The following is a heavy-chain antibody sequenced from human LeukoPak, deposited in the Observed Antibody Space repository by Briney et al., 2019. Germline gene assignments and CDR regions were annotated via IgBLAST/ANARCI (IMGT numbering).Heavy chain of an antibody. CDR3: AKDLFTNYYDSSGYVIDDY. Sequence: GGSLRLSCAASGFTFSSYAMSWVRQAPGKGLEWVSAISGSGGSTYYADSVKGRFTISRDNSKNTLYLQMNSLRAEDTAVYYCAKDLFTNYYDSSGYVIDDYWGQGTLVTVFS. J-gene: IGHJ4*02. D-gene: IGHD3-22*01. CDR2: ISGSGGST. V-gene: IGHV3-23*01. CDR1: GFTFSSYA.